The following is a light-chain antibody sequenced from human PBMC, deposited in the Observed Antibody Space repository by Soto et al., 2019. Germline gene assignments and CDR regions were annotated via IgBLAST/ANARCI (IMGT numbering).Light chain of an antibody. CDR2: EVT. Sequence: QSVLTQPPSASGSPGQSVGISCTGTSSDVGGYDFVSWYQQHPGKAPRLVIYEVTKRPSGIADRFSGSKSGNTASLTVSGLQAEDEADYYCSSYAGNRHFYVFGTGTKVTVL. J-gene: IGLJ1*01. CDR1: SSDVGGYDF. V-gene: IGLV2-8*01. CDR3: SSYAGNRHFYV.